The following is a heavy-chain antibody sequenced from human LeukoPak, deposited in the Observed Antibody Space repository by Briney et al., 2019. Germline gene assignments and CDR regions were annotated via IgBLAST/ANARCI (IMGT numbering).Heavy chain of an antibody. Sequence: SGGSLRLSCAASGFTFSSYNMNWVRQAPGKGLEWVSSISSSSSYIYYADSVKGRFTISRDNAKNSLYLRMNSLRAEDTAVYYCARGMYYYGSGSSFDNWGQGTLVTVSS. CDR3: ARGMYYYGSGSSFDN. J-gene: IGHJ4*02. V-gene: IGHV3-21*01. CDR2: ISSSSSYI. CDR1: GFTFSSYN. D-gene: IGHD3-10*01.